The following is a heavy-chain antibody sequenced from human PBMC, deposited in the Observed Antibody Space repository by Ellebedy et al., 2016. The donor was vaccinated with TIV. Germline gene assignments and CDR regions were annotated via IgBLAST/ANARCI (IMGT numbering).Heavy chain of an antibody. Sequence: SETLSLXXTVSGGSISSSSYYWGWIRQPPGKGLEWIGSIYYSGSTYYNPSLKSRVTISVDTSKNQFSLKLSSVTAADTAVYYCARGPWGRTTSDYWGQGTLVTVSS. CDR1: GGSISSSSYY. J-gene: IGHJ4*02. D-gene: IGHD4-17*01. CDR2: IYYSGST. V-gene: IGHV4-39*07. CDR3: ARGPWGRTTSDY.